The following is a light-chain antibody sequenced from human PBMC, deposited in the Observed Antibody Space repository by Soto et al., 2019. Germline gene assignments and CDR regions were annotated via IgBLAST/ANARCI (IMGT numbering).Light chain of an antibody. CDR1: SYNIGNNY. J-gene: IGLJ2*01. Sequence: QSVLTQPPSASGTPGQRVTISCSGSSYNIGNNYIYCYQQLPGTAPKLLIYNNNQRPSGVPDRFSGSRSGTSASLAISGLRSEDEADYYGAACDDSLREVFGGGTQLTVL. V-gene: IGLV1-47*02. CDR3: AACDDSLREV. CDR2: NNN.